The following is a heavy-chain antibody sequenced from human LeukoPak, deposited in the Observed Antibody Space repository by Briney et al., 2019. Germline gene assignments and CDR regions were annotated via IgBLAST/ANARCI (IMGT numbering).Heavy chain of an antibody. CDR1: GGSFSGYY. D-gene: IGHD3-22*01. CDR3: ARSRGVVVMNEHAFDI. CDR2: INHSGST. V-gene: IGHV4-34*01. J-gene: IGHJ3*02. Sequence: SETLSLTCAVYGGSFSGYYWSWIRQPPGKGLEWIGEINHSGSTNYNPSLKSRVTISVDTSKNQFSLKLSSVTAADTAVYYCARSRGVVVMNEHAFDIWGQGTMVTVSS.